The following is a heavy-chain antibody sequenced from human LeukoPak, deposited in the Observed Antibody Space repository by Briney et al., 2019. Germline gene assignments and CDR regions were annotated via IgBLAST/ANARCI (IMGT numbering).Heavy chain of an antibody. CDR1: GASISSYY. Sequence: SETLSLTCTVSGASISSYYWSWIRQPPGKRLEWIGYIDYSGSPNYNPSLKSRVTISVDTSKNQFSLKLSSATAADTAVYFCARHYPPDYTFDCWGRGTLVTVSS. V-gene: IGHV4-59*08. D-gene: IGHD4-11*01. CDR2: IDYSGSP. CDR3: ARHYPPDYTFDC. J-gene: IGHJ4*02.